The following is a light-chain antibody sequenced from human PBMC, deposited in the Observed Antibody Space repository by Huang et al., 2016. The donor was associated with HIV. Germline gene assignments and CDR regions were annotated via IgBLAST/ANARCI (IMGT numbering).Light chain of an antibody. Sequence: EIVMTQSPATLSVSPGERATLSCRAGQSVSSNLAWYQQKPGQAPSLLIYGATTRATGIPARFSGNGSGTEFTLTISSLQSEDFAVYYCQQYNNWPRTFGQGTKVDIK. CDR1: QSVSSN. CDR3: QQYNNWPRT. J-gene: IGKJ1*01. CDR2: GAT. V-gene: IGKV3-15*01.